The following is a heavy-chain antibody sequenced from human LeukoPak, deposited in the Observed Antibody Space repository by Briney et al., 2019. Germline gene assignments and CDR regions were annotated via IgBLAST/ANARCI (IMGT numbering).Heavy chain of an antibody. D-gene: IGHD6-19*01. CDR1: GGSISSSSYY. CDR3: ARDFDPPYSSGWFPY. CDR2: IYYSGST. J-gene: IGHJ4*02. Sequence: SETLSLTCTVSGGSISSSSYYWGWIRQPPGKGLEWIGSIYYSGSTYYNPSLKSRVTISVDTSKNQFSLKLSSVTSADTAVYYCARDFDPPYSSGWFPYWGQGTLVTVSS. V-gene: IGHV4-39*07.